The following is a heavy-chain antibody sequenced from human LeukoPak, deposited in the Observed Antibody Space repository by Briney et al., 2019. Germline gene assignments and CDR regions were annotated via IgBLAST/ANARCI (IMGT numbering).Heavy chain of an antibody. CDR2: INHSGST. V-gene: IGHV4-34*01. CDR1: GGSFSGYY. CDR3: AREGRRGYSSSFDY. D-gene: IGHD5-18*01. Sequence: SETLSLTCAVYGGSFSGYYWSWIRQPPGKGLEWIGEINHSGSTNYNPSLKSRVTISVDTSKNQFSLKLSSVTAADTAVYYCAREGRRGYSSSFDYWGQGTLVTVSS. J-gene: IGHJ4*02.